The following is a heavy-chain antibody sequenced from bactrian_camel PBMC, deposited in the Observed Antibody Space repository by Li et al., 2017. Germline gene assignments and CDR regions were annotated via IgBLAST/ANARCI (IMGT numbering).Heavy chain of an antibody. V-gene: IGHV3S53*01. CDR1: PRAYGTRC. CDR2: IDTEDST. J-gene: IGHJ4*01. Sequence: VQLVESGGASVQAGGSLRLSCEWYPRAYGTRCMYWFRQVPGKECEGVAGIDTEDSTNYADSVKGRFIISKDRAQATLYLQMNSLQPDDAGVYYCAAEPKGSRRWVGYAWKCQGQGTQVTVS. D-gene: IGHD3*01.